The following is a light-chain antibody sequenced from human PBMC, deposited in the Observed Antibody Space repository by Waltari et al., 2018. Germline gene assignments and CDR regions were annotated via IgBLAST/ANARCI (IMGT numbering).Light chain of an antibody. Sequence: GQSITISCPGTSSDVGSNNLVSWYQQHPGQAPKVVIYEGSERPSGISNRFSGSKSGITASLTISGLQPEDEADYYCCSYAGSGTFVVFGGGTKLTVL. CDR1: SSDVGSNNL. CDR3: CSYAGSGTFVV. J-gene: IGLJ2*01. V-gene: IGLV2-23*03. CDR2: EGS.